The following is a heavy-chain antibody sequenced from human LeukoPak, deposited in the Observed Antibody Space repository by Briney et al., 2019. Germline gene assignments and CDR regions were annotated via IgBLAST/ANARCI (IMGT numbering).Heavy chain of an antibody. J-gene: IGHJ4*02. CDR3: ARGEEHIVVVTAIRGGYYSDY. V-gene: IGHV4-39*01. CDR2: IYYSGST. CDR1: GGSISSSSYY. Sequence: SETLSLTCTVSGGSISSSSYYWGWIRQPPGKGLEWIGSIYYSGSTYYNPSLKSRVTISVDTSKNQFSLKLSSVTAADTAVYYCARGEEHIVVVTAIRGGYYSDYWGQGTLVTVSS. D-gene: IGHD2-21*02.